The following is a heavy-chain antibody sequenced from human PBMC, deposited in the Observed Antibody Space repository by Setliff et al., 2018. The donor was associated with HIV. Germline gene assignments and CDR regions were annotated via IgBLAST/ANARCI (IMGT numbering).Heavy chain of an antibody. Sequence: TLTLTCTVSGGSMTTHFWSWIRQPPGKGLEWIGSVYYSGSTNYNPSLKSRATISLDTSENQFSLNLNSVTAADTAVYYCARDISEGFFLERASEHWSQGTLVTVSS. CDR3: ARDISEGFFLERASEH. V-gene: IGHV4-59*11. D-gene: IGHD3-3*01. CDR2: VYYSGST. J-gene: IGHJ1*01. CDR1: GGSMTTHF.